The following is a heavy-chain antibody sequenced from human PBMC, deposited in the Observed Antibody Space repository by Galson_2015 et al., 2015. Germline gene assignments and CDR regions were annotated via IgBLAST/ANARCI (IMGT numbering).Heavy chain of an antibody. CDR3: ARAPRSSNYENDVFDI. CDR2: INAGNENT. J-gene: IGHJ3*02. CDR1: GYTLISYG. V-gene: IGHV1-3*01. D-gene: IGHD4-11*01. Sequence: SVKVSCKASGYTLISYGMHWVRQAPGQRLEWMGWINAGNENTKYSQKFQGRVTITRDTSASTAYMELSSLRSEDTAVYYCARAPRSSNYENDVFDIWGQGTTIAVSS.